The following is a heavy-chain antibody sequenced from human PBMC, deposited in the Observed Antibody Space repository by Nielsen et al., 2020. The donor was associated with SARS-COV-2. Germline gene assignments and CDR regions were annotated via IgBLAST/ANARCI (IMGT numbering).Heavy chain of an antibody. Sequence: GESLKISCAASGFTFSSYSMNWVRQAPGKGLEWVSSISSGSSYIYYADSVKGRFTISRDNAKNSLFLQMNRLEAGDTAIYYCAREGTFAGPNTFDFWGQGTMVTVSS. CDR3: AREGTFAGPNTFDF. J-gene: IGHJ3*01. CDR2: ISSGSSYI. V-gene: IGHV3-21*03. D-gene: IGHD1-14*01. CDR1: GFTFSSYS.